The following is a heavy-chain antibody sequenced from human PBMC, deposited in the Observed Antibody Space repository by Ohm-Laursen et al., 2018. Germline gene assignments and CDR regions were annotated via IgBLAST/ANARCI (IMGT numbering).Heavy chain of an antibody. CDR3: AKALNREVTIFGVVTRHYYYYYYGMDV. V-gene: IGHV3-23*01. D-gene: IGHD3-3*01. Sequence: SLRLSCAASGFTFSSYAMSWVRQAPGKGLEWVSGISGSGDNTYYADSVKGRFTISRDNSKNTLYLQMNSLRAEDTAVYYCAKALNREVTIFGVVTRHYYYYYYGMDVWGQGTTVTVSS. CDR2: ISGSGDNT. J-gene: IGHJ6*02. CDR1: GFTFSSYA.